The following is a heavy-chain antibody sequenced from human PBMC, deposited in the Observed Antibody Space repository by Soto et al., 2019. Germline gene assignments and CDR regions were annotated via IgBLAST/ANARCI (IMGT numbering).Heavy chain of an antibody. J-gene: IGHJ4*02. CDR3: ASGHFGLEN. CDR2: IYYSGET. V-gene: IGHV4-59*01. CDR1: GGSISSYY. D-gene: IGHD3-3*01. Sequence: PETLYLTCTVSGGSISSYYWSWIRQPPGKGLEYIGYIYYSGETSSTPTLRSRVTVSLDSSKTHFPLNLVSVTAADTPKYSCASGHFGLENWGQGTKVTVSS.